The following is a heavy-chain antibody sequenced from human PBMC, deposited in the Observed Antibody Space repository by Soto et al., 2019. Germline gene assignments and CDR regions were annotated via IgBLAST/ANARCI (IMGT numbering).Heavy chain of an antibody. V-gene: IGHV3-33*01. J-gene: IGHJ6*02. CDR1: GFTFSSYG. D-gene: IGHD6-19*01. CDR3: ARGVAAAHGMDV. CDR2: IWYDGSNK. Sequence: QVQLVESGGGVVQPGRSLRLSCAASGFTFSSYGMHWVRQAPGKGLEWVAVIWYDGSNKYYADSVKGRFTISRDNSKNTLYLQMNRLRAEDTAVYYCARGVAAAHGMDVWGQGTTVTVSS.